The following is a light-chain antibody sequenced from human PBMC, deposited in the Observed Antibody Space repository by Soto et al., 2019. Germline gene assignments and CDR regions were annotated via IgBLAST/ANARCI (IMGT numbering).Light chain of an antibody. CDR3: VLYMGSGYWV. V-gene: IGLV8-61*01. CDR2: FTS. CDR1: SGSVSTSHY. Sequence: QAVVTQEPSFSVSPGTTVTLTCGLSSGSVSTSHYPNWYRQTPGQAPRPLIYFTSIRSSGVPGRFSGSILGNKAALTITGAQADEESDYYCVLYMGSGYWVFGGGTKLTVL. J-gene: IGLJ3*02.